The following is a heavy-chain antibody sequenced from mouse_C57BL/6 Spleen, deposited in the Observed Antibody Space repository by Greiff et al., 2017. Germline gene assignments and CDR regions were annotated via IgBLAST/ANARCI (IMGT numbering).Heavy chain of an antibody. J-gene: IGHJ3*01. CDR2: IDPENGDT. D-gene: IGHD1-1*01. CDR1: GFNIKDYY. Sequence: VKLMESGAELVRPGASVKLSCTASGFNIKDYYMHWVKQRPEQGLEWIGWIDPENGDTEYASKFQGKATITADTTSNTAYLQLSSLTSEDTAVDYCTLYYGSRGDWFAYWGQGTLVTVSA. V-gene: IGHV14-4*01. CDR3: TLYYGSRGDWFAY.